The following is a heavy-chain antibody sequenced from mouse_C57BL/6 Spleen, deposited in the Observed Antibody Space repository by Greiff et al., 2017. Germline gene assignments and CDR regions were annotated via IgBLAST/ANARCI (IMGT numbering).Heavy chain of an antibody. CDR3: AREGRRDYFDY. V-gene: IGHV1-82*01. Sequence: VQLQQSGPELVKPGASVKISCKASGYAFSSSWMNWVKQRPGKGLEWIGRIYPGDGDTNYNGKFKGKATLTADKTSSPAYMQLSSLTSEDSAVYFCAREGRRDYFDYWGQGTTRTVSS. J-gene: IGHJ2*01. D-gene: IGHD3-3*01. CDR2: IYPGDGDT. CDR1: GYAFSSSW.